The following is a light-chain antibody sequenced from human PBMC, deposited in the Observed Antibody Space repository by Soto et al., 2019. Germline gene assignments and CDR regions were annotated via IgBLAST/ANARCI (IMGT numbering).Light chain of an antibody. CDR2: DAY. J-gene: IGKJ1*01. Sequence: DIQMTQSPSSLPAYVGDRVTITCRASQSISIYLNWYQQKPGKARKLLIYDAYSLESGVPSRFSGSGSGTEFTLTISSLQPDDFATYYCQPYNSYSWTFGQGTQVEIK. CDR1: QSISIY. V-gene: IGKV1-5*01. CDR3: QPYNSYSWT.